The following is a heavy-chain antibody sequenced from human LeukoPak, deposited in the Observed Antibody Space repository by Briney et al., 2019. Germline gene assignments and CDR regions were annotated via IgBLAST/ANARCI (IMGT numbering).Heavy chain of an antibody. Sequence: PGGSLRLSCAASGFTFSSYEMNWVRQAPGKGLEWVSYISSSGSTIYYADSVKGRFTISRDNAKNSLYLQMNSLRAEDTAVYCAGLGITMIGGVWGKGTTVTISS. V-gene: IGHV3-48*03. CDR1: GFTFSSYE. J-gene: IGHJ6*04. CDR3: AGLGITMIGGV. D-gene: IGHD3-10*02. CDR2: ISSSGSTI.